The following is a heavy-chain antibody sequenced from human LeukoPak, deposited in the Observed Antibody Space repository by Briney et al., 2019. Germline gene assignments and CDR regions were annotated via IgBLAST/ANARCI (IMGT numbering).Heavy chain of an antibody. CDR1: GFTFDDYA. D-gene: IGHD3-22*01. J-gene: IGHJ4*02. CDR3: ARDHGRYDSSGYSY. Sequence: GRSLRLSCAASGFTFDDYAMHWVRQAPGKGLEWVSGISWNSGSIGYADSVKGRFTISRDNAKNSLYLQMNSLRAEDTAVYYCARDHGRYDSSGYSYWGQGTLVTVSS. V-gene: IGHV3-9*01. CDR2: ISWNSGSI.